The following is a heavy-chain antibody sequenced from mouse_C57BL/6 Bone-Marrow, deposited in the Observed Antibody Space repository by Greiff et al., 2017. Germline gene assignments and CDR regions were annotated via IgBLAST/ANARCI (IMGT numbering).Heavy chain of an antibody. J-gene: IGHJ2*01. CDR2: ISSGSSTI. CDR3: ARNYYGGY. Sequence: VQLKESGGGLVKPGGSLKLSCAASGFTFSDYGMHWVRQAPEKGLEWVAYISSGSSTIYYADTVKGRFIISRDNAKNTLFLQMTSLRSEDTAMYYCARNYYGGYWGQGTTLTVSS. D-gene: IGHD1-1*01. V-gene: IGHV5-17*01. CDR1: GFTFSDYG.